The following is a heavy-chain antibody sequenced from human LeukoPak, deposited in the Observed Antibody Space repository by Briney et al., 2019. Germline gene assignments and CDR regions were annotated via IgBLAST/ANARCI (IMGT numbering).Heavy chain of an antibody. CDR1: GFTFTRHG. Sequence: PGRSLRLSSEVSGFTFTRHGMHWVRQAPGKGLEWVASLSSDGRKTHYADSVRGRFTTSRDTSKNTLSLQMDSLRVEDTAVYFCVRVPLGYSAYEDEDLIYYFDYWGQGTLVTVSS. CDR2: LSSDGRKT. J-gene: IGHJ4*02. V-gene: IGHV3-30*03. D-gene: IGHD5-12*01. CDR3: VRVPLGYSAYEDEDLIYYFDY.